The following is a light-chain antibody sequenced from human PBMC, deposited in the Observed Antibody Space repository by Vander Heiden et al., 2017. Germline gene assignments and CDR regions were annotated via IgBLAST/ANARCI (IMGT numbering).Light chain of an antibody. V-gene: IGKV3-11*01. J-gene: IGKJ4*01. CDR1: QSVSSY. CDR2: DAS. CDR3: QQRSSWPLT. Sequence: EVVLTQSPVTLSLSPGERATLSCRASQSVSSYLAWYQQKPGQAPRLLIYDASNRATGIPARFSGSGSGTDFTLTISSLEPEDFAVYYCQQRSSWPLTFGGGTTVEIK.